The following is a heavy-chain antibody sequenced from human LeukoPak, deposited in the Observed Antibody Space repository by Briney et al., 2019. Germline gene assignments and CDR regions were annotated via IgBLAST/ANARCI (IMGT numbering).Heavy chain of an antibody. J-gene: IGHJ6*02. V-gene: IGHV1-8*01. CDR2: MNPNSGNT. CDR1: GYTFTSYD. D-gene: IGHD4-23*01. Sequence: GASVKVSCKASGYTFTSYDINWVRQATGQGLEWMGWMNPNSGNTGYAQKFQGRVTMTRNTSISTAYMELSSLRSEDTAVYYCATPHYTVETYYYGMDVWGQGTTVTVSS. CDR3: ATPHYTVETYYYGMDV.